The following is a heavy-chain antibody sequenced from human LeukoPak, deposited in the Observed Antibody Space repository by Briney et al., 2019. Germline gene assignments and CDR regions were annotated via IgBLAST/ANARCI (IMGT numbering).Heavy chain of an antibody. V-gene: IGHV3-30-3*01. D-gene: IGHD2-21*01. Sequence: GGSLTLSCAASGFTFSTYFMHWVRPAPGRGLEWVADIASDGSHTFYVDSVKGRFTISRDNSKKTLYLQMNSLRAEDTAVYFCARERQDTILHSGAFDIWGQGTMVTVSS. J-gene: IGHJ3*02. CDR1: GFTFSTYF. CDR3: ARERQDTILHSGAFDI. CDR2: IASDGSHT.